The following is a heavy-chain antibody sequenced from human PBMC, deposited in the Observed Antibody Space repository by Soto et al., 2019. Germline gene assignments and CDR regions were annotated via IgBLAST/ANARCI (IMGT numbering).Heavy chain of an antibody. J-gene: IGHJ5*02. CDR3: ARESIVGDTRFDP. CDR1: GDSLSIGRYS. Sequence: QVQLQESGPGLVKPSETLSLICTVSGDSLSIGRYSWTWIRQSPGKGLEWIGYVYHVGTTKYNPSLNSRATITLDTSKSQFSLRLRSVTAADTAVYFCARESIVGDTRFDPWGHGTLVTVSS. CDR2: VYHVGTT. V-gene: IGHV4-61*01. D-gene: IGHD1-26*01.